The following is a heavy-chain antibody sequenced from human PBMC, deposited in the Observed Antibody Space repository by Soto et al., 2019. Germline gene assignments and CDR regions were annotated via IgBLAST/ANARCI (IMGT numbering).Heavy chain of an antibody. CDR1: GFTFSSFA. D-gene: IGHD4-4*01. CDR2: ISDGPDGA. Sequence: EVQLLESGGGLIQPGGSLRLSCAASGFTFSSFAMTWVRQAPGKGLQWISSISDGPDGAYYSDSVKGRFNISRDNSKNTLSLQMASLRPDDTALYDGTKGGIGRAPGLESWGQGTLVTVSS. V-gene: IGHV3-23*01. J-gene: IGHJ5*02. CDR3: TKGGIGRAPGLES.